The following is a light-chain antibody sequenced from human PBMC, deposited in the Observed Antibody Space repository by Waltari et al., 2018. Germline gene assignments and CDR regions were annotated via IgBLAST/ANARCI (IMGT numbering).Light chain of an antibody. J-gene: IGKJ1*01. CDR1: QSISYF. CDR3: QQSYTSPRT. V-gene: IGKV1-39*01. Sequence: TQMTQSPSSLSASVGDRVTITCRARQSISYFVNWYHQRPGKAPKLLIYGASTLQGGVPSRFSGSGSGTCFSLTISSLQPEDLGTYYCQQSYTSPRTFGQGTKVEIK. CDR2: GAS.